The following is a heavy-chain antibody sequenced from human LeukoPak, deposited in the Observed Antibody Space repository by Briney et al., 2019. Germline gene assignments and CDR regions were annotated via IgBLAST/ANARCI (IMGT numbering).Heavy chain of an antibody. J-gene: IGHJ4*02. CDR3: ARTYGDIPFDY. D-gene: IGHD4-17*01. CDR2: IYYSGST. Sequence: PSETLSLTCTVSGGSISSGGYHWSWIRQHPGKGLEWIGYIYYSGSTYYNPSLKSRVTISVDTSKNQFSLKLSSVTAADTAVYYCARTYGDIPFDYWGQGTLVTVSS. V-gene: IGHV4-31*03. CDR1: GGSISSGGYH.